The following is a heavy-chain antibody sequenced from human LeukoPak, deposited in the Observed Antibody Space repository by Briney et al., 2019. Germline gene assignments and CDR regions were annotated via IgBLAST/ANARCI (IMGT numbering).Heavy chain of an antibody. CDR3: ARDIAGATLRGWFDP. J-gene: IGHJ5*02. Sequence: ASVKVSCKASGYTFTNYVINWVLQAAGQGLEWMGWMNPNSGNAAYAQKFQGRVTITRNTSITTAYMDLSSLTSEDTAVYYCARDIAGATLRGWFDPWGQGTLVTVSS. CDR2: MNPNSGNA. V-gene: IGHV1-8*03. D-gene: IGHD1-1*01. CDR1: GYTFTNYV.